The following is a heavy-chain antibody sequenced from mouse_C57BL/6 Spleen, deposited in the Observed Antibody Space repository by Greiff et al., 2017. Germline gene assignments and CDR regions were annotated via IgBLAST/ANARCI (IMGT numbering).Heavy chain of an antibody. CDR2: ISYDGSN. CDR1: GYSITSGYY. Sequence: VQLKESGPGLVKPSQSLSLTCSVTGYSITSGYYWNWIRQFPGNKLEWMGYISYDGSNNYNPSLKNRISITRDTSKNQFFLKLNSVTTEDTATYYCARLYDCYSYAMDYWGQGTSVTVSS. CDR3: ARLYDCYSYAMDY. D-gene: IGHD2-3*01. V-gene: IGHV3-6*01. J-gene: IGHJ4*01.